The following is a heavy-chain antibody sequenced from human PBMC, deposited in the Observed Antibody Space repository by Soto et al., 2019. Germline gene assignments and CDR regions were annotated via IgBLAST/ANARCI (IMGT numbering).Heavy chain of an antibody. CDR3: ARQRTSLVTQAYSAV. J-gene: IGHJ4*03. CDR1: GDSISSRGDY. CDR2: IYKSGST. Sequence: PSETLCVRCTVTGDSISSRGDYWGWNRQPPGTGLDWIGSIYKSGSTYNNPSLRSRVSMSIDTSKDQFSLKLKSVTAADTALYFCARQRTSLVTQAYSAVWGPRSLVTVSS. V-gene: IGHV4-39*01. D-gene: IGHD2-15*01.